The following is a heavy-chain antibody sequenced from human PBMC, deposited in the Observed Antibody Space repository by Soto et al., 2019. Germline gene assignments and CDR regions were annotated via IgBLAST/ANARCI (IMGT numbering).Heavy chain of an antibody. CDR1: GGSISSSSYY. CDR2: IYYSGST. J-gene: IGHJ5*02. D-gene: IGHD1-7*01. Sequence: NPSETLSLTCTVSGGSISSSSYYWGWIRQPPGKGLEWIGGIYYSGSTYYNPSLKSRVTISVDTSKNQFSLKLSSVTAADTAVYYCARHLFAHEMELRSWFDPWGQGTPVTVSS. CDR3: ARHLFAHEMELRSWFDP. V-gene: IGHV4-39*01.